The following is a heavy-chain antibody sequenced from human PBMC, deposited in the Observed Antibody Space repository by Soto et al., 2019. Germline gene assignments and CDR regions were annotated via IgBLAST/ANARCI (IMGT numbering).Heavy chain of an antibody. CDR2: VNHSGST. CDR3: ASSGGSGYWSLDY. J-gene: IGHJ4*02. CDR1: AWSFY. V-gene: IGHV4-34*01. D-gene: IGHD3-22*01. Sequence: QVQLQQWGAGLLKPSETLSLPCAIYAWSFYWSWIRQHPGKGLEWIGEVNHSGSTNYNPSLMSRVTISVDTSKNQFCRRLSSVTAADTAVYYCASSGGSGYWSLDYWGQGALVTVSS.